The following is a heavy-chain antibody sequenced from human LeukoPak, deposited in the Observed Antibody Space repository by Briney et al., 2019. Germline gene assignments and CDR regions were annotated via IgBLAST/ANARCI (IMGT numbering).Heavy chain of an antibody. CDR3: ARDLRVYHAFDI. CDR1: GGTFSSYA. V-gene: IGHV1-69*05. Sequence: ASVKVSCKASGGTFSSYAISWVRQAAGQGLEWMGGIIPIFGTANYAQKFQGRVTITTDESTSTAYMELSSLRSEDTAVYYCARDLRVYHAFDIWGQGTMVTVSS. D-gene: IGHD6-13*01. CDR2: IIPIFGTA. J-gene: IGHJ3*02.